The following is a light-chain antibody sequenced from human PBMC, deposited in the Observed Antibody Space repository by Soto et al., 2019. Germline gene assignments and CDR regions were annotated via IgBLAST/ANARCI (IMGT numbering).Light chain of an antibody. CDR1: QSIQTW. Sequence: DIQMTQSPSTLSASVGDRVTISCRASQSIQTWLAWYQQKPGKAPNLLIFDASDLAVGVSPRFSGSGSGAEFTLTISSLQADDFATYYCQQYASYPYTFGRGTRLEIK. CDR2: DAS. J-gene: IGKJ2*01. V-gene: IGKV1-5*01. CDR3: QQYASYPYT.